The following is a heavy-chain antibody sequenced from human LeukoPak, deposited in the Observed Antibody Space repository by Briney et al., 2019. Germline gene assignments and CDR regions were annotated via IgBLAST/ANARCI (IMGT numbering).Heavy chain of an antibody. J-gene: IGHJ4*02. CDR2: ISAYNGNT. D-gene: IGHD3-10*01. CDR3: ARDVNYGLDY. V-gene: IGHV1-18*01. Sequence: AGVTVSCLPSRYTLPKYGISWVRPAPGQGRAGVGWISAYNGNTNYAQKLQGRVTMTTDTSTSTAYMELRSLRSDGTAVYYCARDVNYGLDYWGQGTLVTVSS. CDR1: RYTLPKYG.